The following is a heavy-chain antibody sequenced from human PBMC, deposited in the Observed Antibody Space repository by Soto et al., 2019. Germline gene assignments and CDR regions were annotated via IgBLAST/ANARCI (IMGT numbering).Heavy chain of an antibody. CDR1: GYSFAGYW. CDR3: ARQIYDSDTGPNFQYYFDS. Sequence: GESLKISCKGSGYSFAGYWITWVRQKPGKGLEWMGRIDPSDSQTYYSPSFRGHVTISVTKSITTVFLQWSSLRASDTTMYYCARQIYDSDTGPNFQYYFDSWGQGTPVTVSS. J-gene: IGHJ4*02. D-gene: IGHD3-22*01. CDR2: IDPSDSQT. V-gene: IGHV5-10-1*01.